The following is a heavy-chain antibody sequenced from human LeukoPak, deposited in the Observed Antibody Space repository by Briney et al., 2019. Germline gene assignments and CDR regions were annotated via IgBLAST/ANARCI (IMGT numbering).Heavy chain of an antibody. CDR1: GFALSNYW. CDR3: VRSLRSADF. V-gene: IGHV3-74*01. J-gene: IGHJ4*02. CDR2: ISTDGSQT. Sequence: GGSLRLSCEASGFALSNYWMHWVRHAPGKGLMWVSQISTDGSQTFYADSVEGRFTISRDNAKNTLFLQMDSLGPEDTAVYYCVRSLRSADFWGQGTLVTVSS.